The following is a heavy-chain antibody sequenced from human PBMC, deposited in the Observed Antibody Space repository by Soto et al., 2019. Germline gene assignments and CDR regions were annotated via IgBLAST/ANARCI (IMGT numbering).Heavy chain of an antibody. Sequence: QITLNESGPTVVRPTETLTLTCRFSGFSLTTSGVGVGWIRQPPGKAPEWLALIYWDDDKRYSASLKSRLTITKDTSKKQVVLTVSDLDPTDTATYYCAHRVLRTVFGLVTTTAIYFDFWGQGTPVAVSS. CDR2: IYWDDDK. CDR1: GFSLTTSGVG. D-gene: IGHD3-3*01. CDR3: AHRVLRTVFGLVTTTAIYFDF. V-gene: IGHV2-5*02. J-gene: IGHJ4*02.